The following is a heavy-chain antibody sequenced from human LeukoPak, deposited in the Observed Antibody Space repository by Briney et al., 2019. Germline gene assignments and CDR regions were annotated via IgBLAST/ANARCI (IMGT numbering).Heavy chain of an antibody. V-gene: IGHV1-2*02. CDR2: IKSNSGGI. CDR1: GYTLTDHH. Sequence: ASVKVSCKASGYTLTDHHTHWLRQAPGQGLEWMGWIKSNSGGINYAQEFQGRVTMTRDASSNTAYMELRSLRADDTAIYYCARDPVDDYGHLDYWGQGILVPVSS. D-gene: IGHD4-17*01. CDR3: ARDPVDDYGHLDY. J-gene: IGHJ4*02.